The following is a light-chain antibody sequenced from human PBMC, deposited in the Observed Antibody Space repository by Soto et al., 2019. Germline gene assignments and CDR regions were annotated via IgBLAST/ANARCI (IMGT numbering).Light chain of an antibody. CDR1: SSDVGGYNY. V-gene: IGLV2-23*02. Sequence: QSVLTQPASVSGSPGQSITISCTGSSSDVGGYNYVSWYQQHPGKAPKLMIYEVSNRPSGISNRFSGSKSDNTASLTISGLRAEDEAHYHCCSYAGSRTFVFGGGTKVTVL. J-gene: IGLJ3*02. CDR3: CSYAGSRTFV. CDR2: EVS.